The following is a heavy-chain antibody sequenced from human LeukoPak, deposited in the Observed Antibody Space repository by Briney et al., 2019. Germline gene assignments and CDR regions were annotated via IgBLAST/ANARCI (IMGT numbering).Heavy chain of an antibody. V-gene: IGHV3-21*05. CDR1: GFTFSSYS. J-gene: IGHJ4*02. Sequence: GGSLRLSCAASGFTFSSYSMNWVRQAPGKGLEWVSYISSSSSYIYYADSVKGRFTISRDNAKNSLYLQMNSLRAEDTAVYYCARKLERSYAEDHWGQGTLVTVSS. CDR2: ISSSSSYI. D-gene: IGHD1-1*01. CDR3: ARKLERSYAEDH.